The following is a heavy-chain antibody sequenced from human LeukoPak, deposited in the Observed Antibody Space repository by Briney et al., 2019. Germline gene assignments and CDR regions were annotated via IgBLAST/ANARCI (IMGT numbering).Heavy chain of an antibody. J-gene: IGHJ6*02. Sequence: SSETLSLTCTVSGGSISSYYWSWIRQPAGKGLEWIGYIYYSGTTNYNPSLKSRVTMSVDTSNNHLSLRLTFVTAADTALYYCARHSYNYYGLDVWGQGTTITVSS. CDR3: ARHSYNYYGLDV. CDR2: IYYSGTT. V-gene: IGHV4-59*08. CDR1: GGSISSYY.